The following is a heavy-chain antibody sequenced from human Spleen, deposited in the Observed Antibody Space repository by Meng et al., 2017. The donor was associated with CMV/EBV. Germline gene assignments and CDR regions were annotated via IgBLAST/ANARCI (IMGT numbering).Heavy chain of an antibody. CDR1: GSSFPGYY. J-gene: IGHJ4*02. CDR3: ARAGILTTTPIDY. CDR2: FNPHSGGT. Sequence: KASGSSFPGYYLHWVRQAPGQGLEWMGRFNPHSGGTNYAQKVQGRVTMTGDTSLSTAYMELSNLRSDDTAMFYCARAGILTTTPIDYWGQGTLVTVSS. V-gene: IGHV1-2*06. D-gene: IGHD2-2*02.